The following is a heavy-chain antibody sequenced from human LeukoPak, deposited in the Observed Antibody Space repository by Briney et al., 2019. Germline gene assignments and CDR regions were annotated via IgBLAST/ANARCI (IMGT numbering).Heavy chain of an antibody. J-gene: IGHJ6*03. D-gene: IGHD6-13*01. CDR2: INHSGST. CDR3: ARASPGYSRYMDV. CDR1: GGSFSGYY. V-gene: IGHV4-34*01. Sequence: TSETLSLXCAVYGGSFSGYYWSWIRQPPGKGLEWIGEINHSGSTNYNPSLKSRVTISVDTSKNQFSLKLSSVTAADTAVYYCARASPGYSRYMDVWGKGTTVTVSS.